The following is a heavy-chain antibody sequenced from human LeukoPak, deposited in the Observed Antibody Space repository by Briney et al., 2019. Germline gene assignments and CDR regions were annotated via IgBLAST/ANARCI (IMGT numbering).Heavy chain of an antibody. CDR1: GFTFSSYA. CDR2: ISGSGGST. D-gene: IGHD3-10*01. Sequence: GGSLRLSCAASGFTFSSYAMSWVRQAPGKGLEWVSAISGSGGSTYYADSVKGRFTISRDNSKNTLYLQMNSLRAEDTAVYYRAKESVGTMVRGCYYWGQGTLVTVSS. CDR3: AKESVGTMVRGCYY. J-gene: IGHJ4*02. V-gene: IGHV3-23*01.